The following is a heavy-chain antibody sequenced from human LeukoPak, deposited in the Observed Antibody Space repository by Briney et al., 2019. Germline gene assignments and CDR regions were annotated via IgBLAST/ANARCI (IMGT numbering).Heavy chain of an antibody. Sequence: ASVKVSCKASGYTFTGYYMHWVRQAPGQGLEWMGWINPNSGGTNYAQKFQGRVTMTRDTSISTAYMELSRLRSDDTAVYYCARETSKNYPVAAPFFDYLGQGTLVTVSS. V-gene: IGHV1-2*02. J-gene: IGHJ4*02. D-gene: IGHD6-19*01. CDR3: ARETSKNYPVAAPFFDY. CDR1: GYTFTGYY. CDR2: INPNSGGT.